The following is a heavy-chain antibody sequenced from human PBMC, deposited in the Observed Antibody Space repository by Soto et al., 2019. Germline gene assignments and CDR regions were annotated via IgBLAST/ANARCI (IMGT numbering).Heavy chain of an antibody. Sequence: QVQLQESGPGLVKPSETLSLTCTVSGGSISSYYWSWIWQPAGKGLEWIGRIYTSGSTNYNPSLKSRVTMSVDTSKNQFSLKLSSVTAADTAVYYCARDPYYDSSGYYPEAFDIWGQGTMVTVSS. V-gene: IGHV4-4*07. CDR3: ARDPYYDSSGYYPEAFDI. CDR1: GGSISSYY. D-gene: IGHD3-22*01. CDR2: IYTSGST. J-gene: IGHJ3*02.